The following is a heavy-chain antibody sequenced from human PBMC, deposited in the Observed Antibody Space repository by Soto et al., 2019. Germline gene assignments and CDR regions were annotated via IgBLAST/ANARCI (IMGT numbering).Heavy chain of an antibody. J-gene: IGHJ3*02. Sequence: QVQLVESGGGVVQPGRSLRLSCAASGFTFSSYAMHWVRQAPGKGLEWVAVISYDGSNKYYADSVKGRFTISRDNSKNTLYLQMNSLRAEDTAVYYCVSRLGVPFDIWGQGTMVTVSS. CDR3: VSRLGVPFDI. V-gene: IGHV3-30-3*01. CDR1: GFTFSSYA. CDR2: ISYDGSNK. D-gene: IGHD3-10*01.